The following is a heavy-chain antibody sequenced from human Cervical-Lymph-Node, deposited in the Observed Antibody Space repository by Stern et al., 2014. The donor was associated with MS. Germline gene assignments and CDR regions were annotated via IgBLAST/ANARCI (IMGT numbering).Heavy chain of an antibody. CDR2: IYTSGST. V-gene: IGHV4-61*02. CDR1: GGSISSGSYY. J-gene: IGHJ4*02. CDR3: ARSYSSGWYLDYFDY. Sequence: QVQLQESGPGLVKPSQTLSLTCTVSGGSISSGSYYWSWIRQPAGKGLAWIGRIYTSGSTTYNPSLKSRVTTSVDTPNNKFSPQLGSVTAADTAVYYCARSYSSGWYLDYFDYWGQGTLVTVSS. D-gene: IGHD6-19*01.